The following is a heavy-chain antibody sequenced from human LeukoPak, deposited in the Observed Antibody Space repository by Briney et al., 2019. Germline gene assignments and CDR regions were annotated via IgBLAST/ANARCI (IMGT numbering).Heavy chain of an antibody. J-gene: IGHJ4*02. V-gene: IGHV4-38-2*02. CDR1: GYSISSGYY. D-gene: IGHD6-19*01. CDR2: IYHSGST. CDR3: ARELPGYSSGWFDY. Sequence: PSETLSLTCAVSGYSISSGYYWGWIRQPPGKGLEWIRSIYHSGSTYYNPSLKSRVTISVDTSKNQFSLKLSSVTAADTAVYYCARELPGYSSGWFDYWGQGTLVTVSS.